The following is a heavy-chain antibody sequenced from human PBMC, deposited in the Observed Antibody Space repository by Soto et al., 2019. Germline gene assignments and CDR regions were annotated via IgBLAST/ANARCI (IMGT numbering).Heavy chain of an antibody. V-gene: IGHV1-18*04. Sequence: ASVKVSCKASGYTFTSYGISWVRQAPGQGLEWMGWISAYNGNTNYAQKLQGRVTMTTDTSTSTAYMELRSLRSDDTAVYYCARDPTYYDFWSGLPNYYYYGMDAWGQGTTVTVSS. CDR3: ARDPTYYDFWSGLPNYYYYGMDA. J-gene: IGHJ6*02. CDR2: ISAYNGNT. CDR1: GYTFTSYG. D-gene: IGHD3-3*01.